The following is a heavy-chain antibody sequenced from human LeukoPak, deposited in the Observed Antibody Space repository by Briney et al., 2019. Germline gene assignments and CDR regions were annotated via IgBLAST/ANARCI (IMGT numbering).Heavy chain of an antibody. CDR3: ARPPGPHSSEYFQH. Sequence: GESLKISCQGSGYTFTSYWIAWVRQMPGEGLEWMGIIYPGDSDTRYSPSFQGQVTISADKSISTAYLQWSSLNASDTAMYYCARPPGPHSSEYFQHWGQGTLVTVSS. CDR2: IYPGDSDT. V-gene: IGHV5-51*01. CDR1: GYTFTSYW. J-gene: IGHJ1*01. D-gene: IGHD6-13*01.